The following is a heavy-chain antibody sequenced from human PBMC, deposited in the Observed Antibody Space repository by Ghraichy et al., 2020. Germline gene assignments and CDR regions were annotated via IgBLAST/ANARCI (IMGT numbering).Heavy chain of an antibody. CDR3: ARLAVASRKGWFDP. CDR1: GGSISSYY. Sequence: SETLSLTCTVSGGSISSYYWSWIRQPPGKGLEWIVYIYYSGSTNYNPSLKSRVTISVDTSKNQFSLKLSSVTAADTAVYYCARLAVASRKGWFDPWGQGTLVTVSS. CDR2: IYYSGST. J-gene: IGHJ5*02. D-gene: IGHD6-19*01. V-gene: IGHV4-59*01.